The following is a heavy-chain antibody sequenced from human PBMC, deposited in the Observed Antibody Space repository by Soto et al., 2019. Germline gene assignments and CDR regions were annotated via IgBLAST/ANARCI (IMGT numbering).Heavy chain of an antibody. D-gene: IGHD2-21*02. Sequence: QVQLQESGPGLVKPSGALSLTCAVSGGSISSNNWWSWVRQPPGKGLEWIGDIYHSGNNNYNPSLKSRVNKSVDKSKNQFSLRLSSVTAADTAVYYCAKAYCGGDCYDYYGLDVWGQGTTVTVSS. V-gene: IGHV4-4*02. J-gene: IGHJ6*02. CDR1: GGSISSNNW. CDR3: AKAYCGGDCYDYYGLDV. CDR2: IYHSGNN.